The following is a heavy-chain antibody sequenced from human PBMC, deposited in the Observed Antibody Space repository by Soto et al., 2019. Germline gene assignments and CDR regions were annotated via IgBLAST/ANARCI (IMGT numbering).Heavy chain of an antibody. J-gene: IGHJ2*01. Sequence: ESGGGLVQPGGSLRLSCAASGFTVSSNYMSWVRQAPGKGLEWVSVIYSGGSTYYADSVKGRFTISRDNSKNTLYLQMNSLRAEDTAVYYCANVATARWYFDLWGRGTLVTVSS. D-gene: IGHD1-26*01. CDR2: IYSGGST. CDR1: GFTVSSNY. V-gene: IGHV3-66*01. CDR3: ANVATARWYFDL.